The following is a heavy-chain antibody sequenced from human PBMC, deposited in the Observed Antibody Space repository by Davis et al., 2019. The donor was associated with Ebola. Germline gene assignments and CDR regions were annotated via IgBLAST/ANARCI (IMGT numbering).Heavy chain of an antibody. CDR3: ARDAPIAVAGTIWFDP. J-gene: IGHJ5*02. CDR2: IIPIFGTA. Sequence: SVKVSCKASGGTFSSYAISWVRQAPGQGLEWMGGIIPIFGTANYAQKFQGRVTITADKSTSTAYMELSSLRSEDTAVYYCARDAPIAVAGTIWFDPWGQGTLVTVSS. CDR1: GGTFSSYA. D-gene: IGHD6-13*01. V-gene: IGHV1-69*06.